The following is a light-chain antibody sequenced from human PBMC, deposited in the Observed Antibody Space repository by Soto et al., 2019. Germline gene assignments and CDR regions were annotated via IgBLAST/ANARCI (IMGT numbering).Light chain of an antibody. V-gene: IGLV2-23*02. J-gene: IGLJ1*01. Sequence: QSALTQPASVSGSPGQSITISCTGTSSDVGGYNFVSWYQQHPGKAPKLMIYEVSKRPSGVSNRFSGSKSGNTASLTISGLQAEDAADYYCCSYAGSSSDVFGTGTKLTVL. CDR3: CSYAGSSSDV. CDR2: EVS. CDR1: SSDVGGYNF.